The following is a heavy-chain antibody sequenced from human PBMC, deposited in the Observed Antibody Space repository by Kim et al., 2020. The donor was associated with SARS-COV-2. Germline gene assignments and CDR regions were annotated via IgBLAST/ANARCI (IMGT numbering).Heavy chain of an antibody. CDR2: IYHSGSA. CDR3: ARSGRTGTTSWFFDV. V-gene: IGHV4-59*01. Sequence: SETLSLTCTASGDSISRDYRGWLRQSPGKGLEWIGYIYHSGSANYSPSLKSRMTISEDTSKNQFSLELRSVTDADTAMYYCARSGRTGTTSWFFDVWGRGTLVTVSS. D-gene: IGHD1-1*01. J-gene: IGHJ2*01. CDR1: GDSISRDY.